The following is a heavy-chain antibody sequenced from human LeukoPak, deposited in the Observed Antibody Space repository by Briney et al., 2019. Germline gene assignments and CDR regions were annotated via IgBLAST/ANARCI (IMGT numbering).Heavy chain of an antibody. CDR1: GGSISSSSYY. V-gene: IGHV4-39*07. J-gene: IGHJ6*03. CDR2: IYYSGST. CDR3: ARAGSSWYEYYYYYCYMDV. Sequence: SETLSLTCTVSGGSISSSSYYWGWIRQPPGKGLEWIGSIYYSGSTYYNPSLKSRVTISVDTSKNQFSLKLSSVTAADTAVYYCARAGSSWYEYYYYYCYMDVWGKGTTVTVSS. D-gene: IGHD6-13*01.